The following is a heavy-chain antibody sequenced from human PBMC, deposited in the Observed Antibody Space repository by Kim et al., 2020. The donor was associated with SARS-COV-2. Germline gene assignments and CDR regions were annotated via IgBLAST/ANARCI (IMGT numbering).Heavy chain of an antibody. J-gene: IGHJ3*02. CDR3: ARSSSGYYHGSGPSAFDI. Sequence: QGRVTITADKSTSTAYMELSSLRSEDTAVYYCARSSSGYYHGSGPSAFDIWGQGTMVTVSS. D-gene: IGHD3-22*01. V-gene: IGHV1-69*02.